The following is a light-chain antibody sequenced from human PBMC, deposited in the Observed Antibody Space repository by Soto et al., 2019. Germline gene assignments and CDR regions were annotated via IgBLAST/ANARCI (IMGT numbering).Light chain of an antibody. CDR3: QKYNSACPFP. CDR2: AAS. V-gene: IGKV1-27*01. J-gene: IGKJ3*01. CDR1: QGISNY. Sequence: DIQMTQSPSSLSASVGDRGTITCRASQGISNYLAWYQQKPGKVPKLLIYAASTLQSGVPSRFSGSGSGTDFTLTISSRQPEHVATYYCQKYNSACPFPFGPGTKGDIK.